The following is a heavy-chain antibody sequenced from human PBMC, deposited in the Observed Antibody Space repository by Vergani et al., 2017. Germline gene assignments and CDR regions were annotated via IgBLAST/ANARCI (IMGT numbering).Heavy chain of an antibody. Sequence: EVQLVESGGGLVQPGRSLRLSCAASGFTFDDYAMHWVRQAPGKGLEWVSGISWNSGSIGYADSVKGRFTISRDNAKNSLYLQMNSLRAEDTAVYYCAKDDGDYVFGYWGQGTLVTVSS. V-gene: IGHV3-9*01. CDR3: AKDDGDYVFGY. CDR2: ISWNSGSI. D-gene: IGHD4-17*01. J-gene: IGHJ4*02. CDR1: GFTFDDYA.